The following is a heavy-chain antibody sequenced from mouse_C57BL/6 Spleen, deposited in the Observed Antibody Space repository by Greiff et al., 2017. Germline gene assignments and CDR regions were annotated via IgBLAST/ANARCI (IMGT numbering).Heavy chain of an antibody. J-gene: IGHJ2*01. V-gene: IGHV1-53*01. D-gene: IGHD6-5*01. CDR1: GYTFTSYW. CDR3: ARSYCNFDD. CDR2: INPSTGGP. Sequence: HVQLQQPGTELVKPGASVKLSCKASGYTFTSYWMHWVKQRPGQGLEWIGNINPSTGGPNYNEKFNSTPTLTVNKSSSSDYMQLSGLTSEDSAGYYCARSYCNFDDWGQGTTLTVSS.